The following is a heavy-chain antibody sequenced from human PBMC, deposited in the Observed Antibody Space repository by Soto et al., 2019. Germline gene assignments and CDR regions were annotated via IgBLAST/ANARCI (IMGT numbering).Heavy chain of an antibody. D-gene: IGHD5-12*01. V-gene: IGHV4-61*01. J-gene: IGHJ3*02. CDR3: ATRDGYNSNAFDI. CDR2: IYYSGST. CDR1: GGSVSSGSYY. Sequence: SETLSLTCTVSGGSVSSGSYYWSWIRQPPGKGLEWIGYIYYSGSTNYNPSLKSRVTISVDTSKNQFSLKLSSVTAADTAVYYCATRDGYNSNAFDIWGQGTMVTISS.